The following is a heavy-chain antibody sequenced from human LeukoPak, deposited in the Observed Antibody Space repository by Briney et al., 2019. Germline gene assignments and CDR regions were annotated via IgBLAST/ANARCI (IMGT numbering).Heavy chain of an antibody. D-gene: IGHD6-19*01. J-gene: IGHJ4*02. V-gene: IGHV3-23*01. CDR3: ATRVAGIDY. Sequence: GGSLRLSCAASGFAFSSYCMSWVRQAPGKGLEWVSAISASGGGTYNADSVKGRFTISRDNSKNTLYLHMNSLRAEDTAVYYCATRVAGIDYWGQGTLVTVSS. CDR1: GFAFSSYC. CDR2: ISASGGGT.